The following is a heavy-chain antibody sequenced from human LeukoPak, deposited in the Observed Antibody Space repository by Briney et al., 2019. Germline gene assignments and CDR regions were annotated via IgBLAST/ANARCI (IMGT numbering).Heavy chain of an antibody. V-gene: IGHV1-69*05. Sequence: GASVKVSCKASGGTFSSYAISWVRQAPGQGLEWMGGIIPIFGTANYAQKFQGRVTITTDESTSTAYMELSSLRSEDTAVYYCARVCSSTSCYDDYWGQGTLVTVSS. CDR2: IIPIFGTA. CDR3: ARVCSSTSCYDDY. J-gene: IGHJ4*02. D-gene: IGHD2-2*01. CDR1: GGTFSSYA.